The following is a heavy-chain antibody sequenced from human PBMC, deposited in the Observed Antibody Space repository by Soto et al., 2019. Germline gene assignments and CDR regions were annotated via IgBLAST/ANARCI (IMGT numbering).Heavy chain of an antibody. D-gene: IGHD6-19*01. V-gene: IGHV3-11*01. J-gene: IGHJ5*02. CDR2: ISDSGNII. Sequence: GGSLRLSCAASGFTFSDNYMTWIRQAPGRGLEWVAYISDSGNIIYYADSVQGRFTVSRDNAKNSLYLQMNSLSAEDTVVYYCARRTRGAGWFDPWGQGTLVTVSS. CDR1: GFTFSDNY. CDR3: ARRTRGAGWFDP.